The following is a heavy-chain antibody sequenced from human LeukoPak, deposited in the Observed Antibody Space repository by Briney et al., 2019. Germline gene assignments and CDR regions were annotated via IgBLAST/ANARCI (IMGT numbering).Heavy chain of an antibody. D-gene: IGHD6-6*01. CDR1: GGSISISRYF. Sequence: SGTLSLTCTASGGSISISRYFWGWIRQPPGKGLEWLGNIYHNGNTYYNPSLKSRVTISVDTSKNQFFLKLSSVTAADTAVYYCARAESSSSGYYYYMDVWGKGTTVTVSS. V-gene: IGHV4-39*07. CDR3: ARAESSSSGYYYYMDV. J-gene: IGHJ6*03. CDR2: IYHNGNT.